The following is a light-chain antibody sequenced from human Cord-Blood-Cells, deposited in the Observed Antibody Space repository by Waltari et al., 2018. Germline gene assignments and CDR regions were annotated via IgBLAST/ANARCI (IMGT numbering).Light chain of an antibody. V-gene: IGKV3-15*01. J-gene: IGKJ3*01. Sequence: EILMTQSPATLPVSPGERATLSCRASQSVSSNLAWYQQKPGQAPRLLIYGASTRATGIPARFSGSGSGTEFTLTISSLQSEDFAVYYCQQYNNWPPFTFGPGTKVDIK. CDR3: QQYNNWPPFT. CDR1: QSVSSN. CDR2: GAS.